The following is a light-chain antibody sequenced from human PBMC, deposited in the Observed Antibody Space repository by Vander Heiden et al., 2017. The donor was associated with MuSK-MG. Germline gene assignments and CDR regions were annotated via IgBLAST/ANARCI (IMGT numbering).Light chain of an antibody. CDR2: DVS. J-gene: IGLJ2*01. CDR1: NSDIGRYDY. CDR3: SSYTSSSTQV. Sequence: QSALTQPASVSGSPGQSITISCTGTNSDIGRYDYVSWYQQHPGKVPKLMVYDVSLRPSGVSNRSSGSKSGNTASLTISGLQPEDEADYYCSSYTSSSTQVFGGGTKLTVL. V-gene: IGLV2-14*03.